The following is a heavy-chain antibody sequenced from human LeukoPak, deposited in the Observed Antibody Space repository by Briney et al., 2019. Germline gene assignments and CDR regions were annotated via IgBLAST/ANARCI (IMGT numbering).Heavy chain of an antibody. D-gene: IGHD3-16*02. V-gene: IGHV4-34*01. J-gene: IGHJ3*02. CDR2: INHSGST. CDR1: GGSFSGYY. CDR3: ARAYDYVWGSYRGDAFDI. Sequence: PSETLSLTCAVYGGSFSGYYWSWIRQPPGKGLEWIGEINHSGSTNYDPSLKSRVTISVDTSKNQFSLKLSSVTAADTAVYYCARAYDYVWGSYRGDAFDIWGQGTMVTVSS.